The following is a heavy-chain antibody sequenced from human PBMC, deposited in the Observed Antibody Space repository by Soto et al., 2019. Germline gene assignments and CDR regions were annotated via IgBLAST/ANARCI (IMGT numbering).Heavy chain of an antibody. J-gene: IGHJ4*02. CDR1: GRSFGTGGSY. CDR3: ARKTGYEVFDF. CDR2: IYDSGNT. V-gene: IGHV4-31*03. Sequence: SVTLSLTCTVSGRSFGTGGSYWSWIRHRPGKGLEWIGYIYDSGNTRYNPSLTSRVAVSLDTSKKQFFLMLTSVTAADTAVYYCARKTGYEVFDFWGQGTLVTVSS. D-gene: IGHD5-12*01.